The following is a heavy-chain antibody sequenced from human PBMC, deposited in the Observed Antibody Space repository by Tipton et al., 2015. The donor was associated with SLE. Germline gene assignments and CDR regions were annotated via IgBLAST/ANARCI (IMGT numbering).Heavy chain of an antibody. D-gene: IGHD2-21*01. CDR1: GGSIISGSNY. J-gene: IGHJ6*02. V-gene: IGHV4-61*10. Sequence: LRLSCTVSGGSIISGSNYWNWIRQSAGKGLEWIGHIYFIGSTNYNPSLKSRATISLDTSKNQFSLQLSSVTTADTAVYYCARCGGGYGMDVWGQGTTVTVSS. CDR2: IYFIGST. CDR3: ARCGGGYGMDV.